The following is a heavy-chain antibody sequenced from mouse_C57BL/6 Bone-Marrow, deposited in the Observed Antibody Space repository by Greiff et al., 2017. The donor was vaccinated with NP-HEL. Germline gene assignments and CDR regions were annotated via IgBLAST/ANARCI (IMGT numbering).Heavy chain of an antibody. CDR3: AREGLPFDY. V-gene: IGHV5-4*01. CDR1: GFTFSSYA. CDR2: ISDGGCYT. J-gene: IGHJ2*01. Sequence: EVNVVESGGGLVKPGGSLKLSCAASGFTFSSYAMSWVRQTPEKRLEWVATISDGGCYTYYPDNVKGRFTISRDNAKNNLYLQMRHLKSEDTAMYYCAREGLPFDYWGQGTTLTVSS. D-gene: IGHD2-2*01.